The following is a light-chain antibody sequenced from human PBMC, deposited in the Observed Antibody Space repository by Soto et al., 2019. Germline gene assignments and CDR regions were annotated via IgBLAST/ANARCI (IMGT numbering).Light chain of an antibody. CDR1: QSIRSY. V-gene: IGKV1-39*01. CDR2: AAS. CDR3: QQSYSTPLT. J-gene: IGKJ4*01. Sequence: DIQMTQSPSSLSASVGDRVTITCRASQSIRSYLNWYQQKPGKAPKLLIYAASSLKSGVPSRFSGRGSRTDFTLTISSMQPEDFATYYCQQSYSTPLTFGGGTKVEIK.